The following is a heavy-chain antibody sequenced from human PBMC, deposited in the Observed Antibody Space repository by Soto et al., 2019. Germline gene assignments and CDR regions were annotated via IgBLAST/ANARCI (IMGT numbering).Heavy chain of an antibody. J-gene: IGHJ3*02. CDR2: INHSENT. CDR1: GGSFSAYY. V-gene: IGHV4-34*01. CDR3: ARGYCSSDSCYPPDAFDI. D-gene: IGHD2-15*01. Sequence: QVQLKQWGAGLLKPSETLSLTCAVYGGSFSAYYWGWIRQSPGKGLEWIGEINHSENTNYNPSLKSRVTISVDTSKNQFSLKLRSVTAADTAVYYCARGYCSSDSCYPPDAFDIWGQGTTVTVSS.